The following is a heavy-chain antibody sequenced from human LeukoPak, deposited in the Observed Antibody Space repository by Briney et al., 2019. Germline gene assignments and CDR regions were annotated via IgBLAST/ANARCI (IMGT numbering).Heavy chain of an antibody. D-gene: IGHD4-17*01. CDR1: GFTFSSYG. Sequence: PGGSLRLSCAASGFTFSSYGMHWVRQAPAKGLEWGAVIAYDGSNKYYADSVKGRFTISRDNSKNTLYLQMNSLRAEDTAVYYCAKDKDSTVTQQVPLDYWGQGTLVTVSS. V-gene: IGHV3-30*18. J-gene: IGHJ4*02. CDR2: IAYDGSNK. CDR3: AKDKDSTVTQQVPLDY.